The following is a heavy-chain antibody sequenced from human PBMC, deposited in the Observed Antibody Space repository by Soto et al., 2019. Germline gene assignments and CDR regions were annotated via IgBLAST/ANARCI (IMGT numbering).Heavy chain of an antibody. CDR3: ARDFRYDYGIDV. CDR1: GFTFSSYP. CDR2: ISSDGGNE. Sequence: QVQLVESGGGVVQPGRSLRLSCAASGFTFSSYPIHWVRQAPGKGLEWVAVISSDGGNEYHADSVKGRLTISRDNSRDTAYLEINSLRAEDTAVYYCARDFRYDYGIDVWGQGTTVTVSS. V-gene: IGHV3-30-3*01. J-gene: IGHJ6*02.